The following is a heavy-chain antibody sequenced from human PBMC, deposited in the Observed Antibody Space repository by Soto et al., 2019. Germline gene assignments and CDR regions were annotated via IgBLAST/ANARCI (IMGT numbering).Heavy chain of an antibody. D-gene: IGHD1-26*01. J-gene: IGHJ4*01. CDR2: ISPSSGNT. V-gene: IGHV1-18*01. CDR1: GYTFISYA. CDR3: ARLDSHTGSYNY. Sequence: QVQLVQSGAEVKKPGASVKVSCTTSGYTFISYAINWVRQAPGQGLEWMGWISPSSGNTNYAQNVQGRVTLTRDTSTSTAYMKMTSLGSDDTAIYYSARLDSHTGSYNYWGHGTLVTVSS.